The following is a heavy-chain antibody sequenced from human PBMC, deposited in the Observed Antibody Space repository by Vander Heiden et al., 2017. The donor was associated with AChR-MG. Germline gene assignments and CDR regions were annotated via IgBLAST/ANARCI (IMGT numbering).Heavy chain of an antibody. D-gene: IGHD1-26*01. J-gene: IGHJ4*02. CDR1: GFTFSSYW. CDR2: IKDAGSDK. Sequence: DVQLVESGGGLIQPGGSLRLSCAASGFTFSSYWMSWVRQAPGKGLEWVANIKDAGSDKYYVDSVKGRFTISRDNAKNSLYLQMSSLRGEDTAVYYCARTYSGSFGYWGQGTLVTVSS. V-gene: IGHV3-7*03. CDR3: ARTYSGSFGY.